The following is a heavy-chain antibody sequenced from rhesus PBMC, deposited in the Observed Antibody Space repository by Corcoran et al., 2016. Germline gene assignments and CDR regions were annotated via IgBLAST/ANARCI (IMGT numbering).Heavy chain of an antibody. J-gene: IGHJ4*01. CDR1: GGSISSSY. CDR3: ASVPRN. V-gene: IGHV4-169*02. Sequence: QLQLQESGPGLVKPSETLSVTCAVSGGSISSSYWSWIRQAPGKGLEWIGYIYGSASSTNYNPSLKSRVTLSVDTSKNQLSLKLSSVTAADTAVYYCASVPRNWGQGVLVTVSS. CDR2: IYGSASST.